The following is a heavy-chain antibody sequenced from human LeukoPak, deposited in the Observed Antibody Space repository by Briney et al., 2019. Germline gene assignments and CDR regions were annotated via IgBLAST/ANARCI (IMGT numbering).Heavy chain of an antibody. V-gene: IGHV3-43*01. CDR3: ARDRTAEAGNDYYMGV. D-gene: IGHD6-13*01. J-gene: IGHJ6*03. CDR1: GFTFDDYT. Sequence: GGSLRVSCAASGFTFDDYTMHWVRQPPGKGLEWISLITWDGGTTYYADSVRGRFTISRDNSKNSLFLRMNSLRPEDTALYYCARDRTAEAGNDYYMGVWGNGTTVIVPS. CDR2: ITWDGGTT.